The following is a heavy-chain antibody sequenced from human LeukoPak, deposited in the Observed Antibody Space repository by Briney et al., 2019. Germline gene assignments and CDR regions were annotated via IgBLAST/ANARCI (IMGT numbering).Heavy chain of an antibody. CDR1: GYTFTSYG. Sequence: GASVKVSCMASGYTFTSYGISWVRQAPGQGLEWMGWINPNIGATKYARKFQGRVTMTRDTSISTAYMELSRLRSDDTAVYYCARGQLTDDLDYWGQGTLVTVSS. J-gene: IGHJ4*02. V-gene: IGHV1-2*02. CDR3: ARGQLTDDLDY. CDR2: INPNIGAT. D-gene: IGHD1-14*01.